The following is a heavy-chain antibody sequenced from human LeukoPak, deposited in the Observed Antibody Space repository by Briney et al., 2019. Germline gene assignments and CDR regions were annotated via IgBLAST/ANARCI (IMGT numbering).Heavy chain of an antibody. V-gene: IGHV4-61*01. CDR1: GGSISSSSYY. D-gene: IGHD6-6*01. Sequence: SETLSLTCTVSGGSISSSSYYWSWIRQPPGKGLEWIGYIYYSGSTNYNPSLKSRVTISVDTSKNQFSLKLSSVTAADTAVYYCAREVAAPHRGGAFDIWGQGTMVTVSS. J-gene: IGHJ3*02. CDR3: AREVAAPHRGGAFDI. CDR2: IYYSGST.